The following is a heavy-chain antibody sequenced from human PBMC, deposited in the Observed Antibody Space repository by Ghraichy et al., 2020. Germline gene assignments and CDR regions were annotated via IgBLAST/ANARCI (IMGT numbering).Heavy chain of an antibody. D-gene: IGHD2-2*01. V-gene: IGHV1-18*01. CDR3: AREVSDIVVVPAARGKDYYYGMDV. CDR1: GYTFTSYG. Sequence: ASVKVSCKASGYTFTSYGISWVRQAPGQGLEWMGWISAYNGNTNYAQKLQGRVTMTTDTSTSTAYMELRSLRSDDTAVYYCAREVSDIVVVPAARGKDYYYGMDVWGQGTTVTVSS. CDR2: ISAYNGNT. J-gene: IGHJ6*02.